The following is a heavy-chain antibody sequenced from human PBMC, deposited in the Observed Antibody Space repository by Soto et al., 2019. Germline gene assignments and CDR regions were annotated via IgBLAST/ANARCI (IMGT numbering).Heavy chain of an antibody. CDR3: ARDQPIWFGELLYTLDY. CDR1: GFTFSSYA. D-gene: IGHD3-10*01. V-gene: IGHV3-30-3*01. CDR2: ISYDGSNK. J-gene: IGHJ4*02. Sequence: GGSLRLSCAASGFTFSSYAMHWVRQAPGKGLEWVAVISYDGSNKYYADSVKGRFTVSRDNSKNTLYLQMNSLRAEDTAVYYCARDQPIWFGELLYTLDYWGQGTLVTVSS.